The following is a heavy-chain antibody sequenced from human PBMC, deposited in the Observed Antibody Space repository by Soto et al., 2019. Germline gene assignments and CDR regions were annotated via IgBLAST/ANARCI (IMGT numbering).Heavy chain of an antibody. CDR1: GYTFTSYD. V-gene: IGHV1-8*01. Sequence: ASVKVSCQASGYTFTSYDINWVRQAAGQGLEWMGWMNPNSGNTGYPQKFQGRVTMTRNTSISKAYMELSSLRSGDTTVYYCARARTKYSSGEGVWGQGTTVTV. CDR2: MNPNSGNT. J-gene: IGHJ6*02. D-gene: IGHD6-19*01. CDR3: ARARTKYSSGEGV.